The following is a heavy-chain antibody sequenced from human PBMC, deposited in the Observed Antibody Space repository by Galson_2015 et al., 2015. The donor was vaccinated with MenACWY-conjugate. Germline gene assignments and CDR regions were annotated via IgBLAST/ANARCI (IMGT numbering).Heavy chain of an antibody. Sequence: ASGFTVSNLYMTWVRQAPGKGLECVAIIDSGNRTYYSDSVKGRFTISRDNSKNTLDLQMNSLRAEDTAMYYCGRDYGWGRYSWGQGTQVTVSS. CDR2: IDSGNRT. CDR1: GFTVSNLY. V-gene: IGHV3-53*01. D-gene: IGHD3-10*01. J-gene: IGHJ5*02. CDR3: GRDYGWGRYS.